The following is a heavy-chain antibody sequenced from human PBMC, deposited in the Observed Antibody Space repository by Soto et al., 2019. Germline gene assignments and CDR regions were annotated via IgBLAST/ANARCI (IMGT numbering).Heavy chain of an antibody. Sequence: ASLKVSCKACGWIFSSYAISWVGQAPGQGREWMGGIIPIFGTTNYAQKFQGRVTITADESTSTAYMDLSSLRSEDTAVYYCASGPFGVATYYSYYGMDVWGQGTTVTVSS. D-gene: IGHD3-3*01. J-gene: IGHJ6*02. CDR3: ASGPFGVATYYSYYGMDV. CDR1: GWIFSSYA. V-gene: IGHV1-69*13. CDR2: IIPIFGTT.